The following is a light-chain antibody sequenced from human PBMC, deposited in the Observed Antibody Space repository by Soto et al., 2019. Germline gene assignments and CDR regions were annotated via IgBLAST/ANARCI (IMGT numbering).Light chain of an antibody. Sequence: QSVLTQPPSASGSPGQSVTISCTGTSSDVGDYNYVSWYQQHPGKAPQLVIYEVSKRPSGVPDRFSGSKSGNTASLTVSGLLAEDEADYYCSSYAGSNNHVVFGGGTKLTVL. J-gene: IGLJ2*01. V-gene: IGLV2-8*01. CDR1: SSDVGDYNY. CDR2: EVS. CDR3: SSYAGSNNHVV.